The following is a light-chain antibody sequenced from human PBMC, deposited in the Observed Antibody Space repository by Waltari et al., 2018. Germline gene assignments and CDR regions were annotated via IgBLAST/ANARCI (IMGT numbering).Light chain of an antibody. CDR3: QSPSSSGSYHWL. CDR1: TLSKEY. CDR2: KDT. Sequence: SYELTQPPSVAVSPGQTVRITCSGGTLSKEYAYWYQQKPGQAPILLIYKDTKSPSGIPERFSGSTSGTTVRLTITGVQAEDEAAYYCQSPSSSGSYHWLFGGGTKLTVL. J-gene: IGLJ3*02. V-gene: IGLV3-25*03.